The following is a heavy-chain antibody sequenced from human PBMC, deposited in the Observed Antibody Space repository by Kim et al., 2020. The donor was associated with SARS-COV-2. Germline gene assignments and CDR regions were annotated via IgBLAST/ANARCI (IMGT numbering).Heavy chain of an antibody. CDR2: ISAYNGNT. D-gene: IGHD4-17*01. CDR3: ARLEDPPSFSTGFDY. Sequence: ASVKVSCKASGYTFTSYGISWVRQAPGQGLEWMGWISAYNGNTNYAQKLQGRVTMTTDTSTSTAYMELRSLRSDDTAVYYCARLEDPPSFSTGFDYWGQGTLVTVSS. CDR1: GYTFTSYG. J-gene: IGHJ4*02. V-gene: IGHV1-18*01.